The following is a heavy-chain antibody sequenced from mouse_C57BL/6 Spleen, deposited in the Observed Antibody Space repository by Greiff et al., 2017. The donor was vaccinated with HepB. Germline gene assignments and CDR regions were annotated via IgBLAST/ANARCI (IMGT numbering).Heavy chain of an antibody. CDR2: IWRGGST. Sequence: VMLVESGPGLVQPSQSLSITCTVSGFSLTSYGVHWVRQSPGKGLEWLGVIWRGGSTDYNAAFMSRLSITKDNSKSQVFFKMNSLQADDTAIYYCAKNGGGYSYFDYWGQGTTLTVSS. D-gene: IGHD2-3*01. CDR3: AKNGGGYSYFDY. V-gene: IGHV2-5*01. CDR1: GFSLTSYG. J-gene: IGHJ2*01.